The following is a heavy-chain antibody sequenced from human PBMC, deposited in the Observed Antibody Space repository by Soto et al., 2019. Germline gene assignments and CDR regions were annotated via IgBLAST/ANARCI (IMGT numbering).Heavy chain of an antibody. J-gene: IGHJ4*02. CDR1: DFDFSSYG. V-gene: IGHV3-30*03. CDR3: ARDSGWPILNFDN. Sequence: GPLRLSCAASDFDFSSYGIHWGRQAPGKGLEWVAASSYDGRETFYADSAKGRFTVSKEMSKNTAFLQMNALRHEDTAVYFCARDSGWPILNFDNWGQGTPVTVS. D-gene: IGHD3-10*01. CDR2: SSYDGRET.